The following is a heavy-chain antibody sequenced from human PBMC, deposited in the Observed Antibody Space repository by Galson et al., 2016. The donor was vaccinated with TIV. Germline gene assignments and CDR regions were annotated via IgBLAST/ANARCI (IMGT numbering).Heavy chain of an antibody. J-gene: IGHJ4*02. CDR3: ARSGDYGDD. D-gene: IGHD4-17*01. CDR1: GYAFNSSD. CDR2: MNPNSGDA. Sequence: SVKVSCKASGYAFNSSDINWVRQATGQGLEWMGWMNPNSGDAGYEQKFRARGTMTRDASVRTDYMELSILRSEDTAVYHCARSGDYGDDWGQGTLVTVSS. V-gene: IGHV1-8*02.